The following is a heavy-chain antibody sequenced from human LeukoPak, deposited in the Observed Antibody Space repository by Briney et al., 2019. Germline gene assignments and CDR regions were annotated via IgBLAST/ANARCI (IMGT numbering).Heavy chain of an antibody. V-gene: IGHV4-34*01. J-gene: IGHJ6*02. CDR1: GGSFSGYY. Sequence: SETLSLTCAVYGGSFSGYYWSWIRQPPGKGLEWIGEINHSGSTNYNPSLKSRVTISVDTSKNQFSLKLSSVTAADTAVYYCARGLRIYSSGWNCYYYGMDVWGQGTTVTVSS. CDR3: ARGLRIYSSGWNCYYYGMDV. CDR2: INHSGST. D-gene: IGHD6-19*01.